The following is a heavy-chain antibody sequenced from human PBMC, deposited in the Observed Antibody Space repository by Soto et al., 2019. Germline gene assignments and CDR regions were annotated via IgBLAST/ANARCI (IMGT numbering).Heavy chain of an antibody. CDR2: ISDSGTTI. J-gene: IGHJ4*02. D-gene: IGHD6-13*01. CDR1: GFTFSRHA. CDR3: ASWAGGSWLEPFDY. Sequence: EVRLVESGGGLVQPGGSLRLSCAASGFTFSRHAMNWIRQAPGKGLEWVSYISDSGTTIYYADPVKGRFTISRDNAKNSVYLQMNSVRAEDTAIYYCASWAGGSWLEPFDYWGQGTLVTASS. V-gene: IGHV3-48*01.